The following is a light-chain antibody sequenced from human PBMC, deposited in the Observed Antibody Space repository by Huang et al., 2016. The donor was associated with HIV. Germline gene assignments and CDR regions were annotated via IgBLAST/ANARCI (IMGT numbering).Light chain of an antibody. CDR1: QSVSSY. CDR3: QQRISWPPSYT. V-gene: IGKV3-11*01. CDR2: ATS. Sequence: EIVLTQSPATLSLSPGDRATLSCRASQSVSSYFAWYQQKPGQAPRLLIYATSNRATGVPASFSVSGSGTDFTLTISSLEPEDFANYYCQQRISWPPSYTFGQGTKVEI. J-gene: IGKJ2*01.